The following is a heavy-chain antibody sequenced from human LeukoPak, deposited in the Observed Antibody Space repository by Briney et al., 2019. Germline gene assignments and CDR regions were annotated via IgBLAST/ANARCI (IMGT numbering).Heavy chain of an antibody. CDR3: ANPPPLDTAMVFDY. D-gene: IGHD5-18*01. V-gene: IGHV3-23*01. CDR2: ISGSGGST. Sequence: GGSLRLSCAASEFSVGSNYMTWVRQAPGKGLEWVSAISGSGGSTYYADSVKGRFTISRDNSKNTLYLQMNSLRAEDTAVYYCANPPPLDTAMVFDYWGQGTLVTVSS. J-gene: IGHJ4*02. CDR1: EFSVGSNY.